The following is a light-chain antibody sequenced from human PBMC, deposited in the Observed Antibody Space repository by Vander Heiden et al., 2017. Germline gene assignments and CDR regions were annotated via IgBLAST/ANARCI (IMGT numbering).Light chain of an antibody. CDR1: QSISSY. CDR3: QQSYSTHPKLT. J-gene: IGKJ4*01. Sequence: DIQMTQSPHSLSASVGDSVTSTCRASQSISSYLNWYQQKPGKAPKLLIYAASSLQSGVPSRFSGSGSGTDFTLTISSLQPEDFATYYCQQSYSTHPKLTFGGGTKVEIK. V-gene: IGKV1-39*01. CDR2: AAS.